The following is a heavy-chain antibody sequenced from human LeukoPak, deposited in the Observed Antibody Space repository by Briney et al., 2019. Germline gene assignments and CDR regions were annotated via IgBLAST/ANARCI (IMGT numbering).Heavy chain of an antibody. CDR1: GYIFTNYG. Sequence: GASVKVSCKASGYIFTNYGINWVRQAPGQGLEWMEWISAYNGNTKYTQKLQDRVTMTTDSSTSTAYMELKTLRSDDTAVYFCARAGYSRFVDDLDYWGQGTLVIVSS. V-gene: IGHV1-18*01. J-gene: IGHJ4*02. CDR3: ARAGYSRFVDDLDY. CDR2: ISAYNGNT. D-gene: IGHD1-26*01.